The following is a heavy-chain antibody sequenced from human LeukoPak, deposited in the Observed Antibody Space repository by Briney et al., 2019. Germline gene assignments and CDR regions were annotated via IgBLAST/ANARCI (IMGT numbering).Heavy chain of an antibody. CDR3: ARDSGSCRGCAFDV. J-gene: IGHJ3*01. D-gene: IGHD6-13*01. CDR1: GFTFSQHY. Sequence: GGSLRLSCAASGFTFSQHYMSWVRQAPGKGLEWVANLNPDGSERKYVDSVKGRFTISRDNTKNSVYLQMSSLRAEDTAVFYCARDSGSCRGCAFDVWGHGTMVTVSS. CDR2: LNPDGSER. V-gene: IGHV3-7*01.